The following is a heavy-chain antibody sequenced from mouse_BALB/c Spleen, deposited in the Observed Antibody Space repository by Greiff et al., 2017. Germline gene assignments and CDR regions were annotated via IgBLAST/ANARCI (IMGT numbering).Heavy chain of an antibody. Sequence: QVQLKESGPGLVAPSQSLSITCTVSGFSLTGYGVNWVRQPPGKGLEWLGMIWGDGSTDYNSALKSRLSISKDNSKSQVFLKMNSLQTDDTARYYCARELGQGAMDYWGQGTSVTVSS. CDR3: ARELGQGAMDY. CDR1: GFSLTGYG. V-gene: IGHV2-6-7*01. D-gene: IGHD4-1*01. J-gene: IGHJ4*01. CDR2: IWGDGST.